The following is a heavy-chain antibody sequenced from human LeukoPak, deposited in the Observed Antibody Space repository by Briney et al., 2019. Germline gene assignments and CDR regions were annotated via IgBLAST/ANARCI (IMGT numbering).Heavy chain of an antibody. Sequence: PGGSLRPSCAGSGFTFGGYGMHWFRQTPGKGLEWVAVIAYDGSRAFYADSVKGRFTISRDNSKNTMSVQMDGLRAEDTAVYYCTRYNNDHFDYWGQGTLVTVSS. CDR3: TRYNNDHFDY. V-gene: IGHV3-33*01. CDR1: GFTFGGYG. J-gene: IGHJ4*02. CDR2: IAYDGSRA. D-gene: IGHD1-14*01.